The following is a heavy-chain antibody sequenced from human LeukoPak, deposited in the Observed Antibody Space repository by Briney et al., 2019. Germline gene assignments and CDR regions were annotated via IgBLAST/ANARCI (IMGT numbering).Heavy chain of an antibody. D-gene: IGHD6-6*01. J-gene: IGHJ4*02. CDR3: ARSPIFSSSRPVD. CDR2: IYPGDSDT. V-gene: IGHV5-51*01. Sequence: GESLKISCKGSGYSLTSYWIGWVRQMPGKGLEWMGIIYPGDSDTRYSPSFQGQVTISADKSISTAYLQWSSLKASDTAMYYCARSPIFSSSRPVDWGQGTLVTVSS. CDR1: GYSLTSYW.